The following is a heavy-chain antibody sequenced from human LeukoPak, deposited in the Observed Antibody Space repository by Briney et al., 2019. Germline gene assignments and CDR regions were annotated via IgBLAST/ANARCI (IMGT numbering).Heavy chain of an antibody. J-gene: IGHJ4*02. V-gene: IGHV3-21*01. Sequence: PGGSLRLSCAASGFTFSSYSMNWVRQAPGKGLEWVSSIGSSSSYIYYADSVKGRFTISRDNSKNTLYLQMNSLRAEDTAVYYCARAPRPYSSSWYYFDYWGQGTLVTVSS. CDR2: IGSSSSYI. D-gene: IGHD6-13*01. CDR1: GFTFSSYS. CDR3: ARAPRPYSSSWYYFDY.